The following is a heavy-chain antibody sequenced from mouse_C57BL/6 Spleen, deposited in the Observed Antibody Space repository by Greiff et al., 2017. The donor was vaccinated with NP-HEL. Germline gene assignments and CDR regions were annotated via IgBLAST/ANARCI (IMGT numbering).Heavy chain of an antibody. V-gene: IGHV1-55*01. D-gene: IGHD4-1*01. J-gene: IGHJ2*01. CDR2: IYPGSGST. Sequence: QVQLKQPGAELVKPGASVKLSCKASGYTFTSYWITWVKQRPGQGLEWIGDIYPGSGSTNYNEKFKNKATLTVDTSSSTAYMQLSSLTSEDSAVYCCTRKEGAGTRDDWGKGTTLTVSS. CDR1: GYTFTSYW. CDR3: TRKEGAGTRDD.